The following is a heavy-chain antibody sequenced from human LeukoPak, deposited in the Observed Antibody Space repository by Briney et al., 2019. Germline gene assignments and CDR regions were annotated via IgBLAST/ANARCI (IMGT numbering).Heavy chain of an antibody. V-gene: IGHV3-9*01. CDR3: AKARLIVRYSSSWSFDY. J-gene: IGHJ4*02. CDR1: GFTFDDYA. Sequence: GGSLRLSCVASGFTFDDYAMHWVRQVPGKGLEWVSGISWNSGRIGYADSVKGRFTISRDNAKNSLYLQMNSLRAEDTALYYCAKARLIVRYSSSWSFDYWGQGTLVTVSS. D-gene: IGHD6-13*01. CDR2: ISWNSGRI.